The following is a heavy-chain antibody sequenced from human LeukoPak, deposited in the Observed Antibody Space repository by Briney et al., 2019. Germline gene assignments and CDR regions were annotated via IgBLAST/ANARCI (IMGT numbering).Heavy chain of an antibody. CDR2: LYPSGST. Sequence: SETLSLTCTVSGGSITGTTYYWAWFRQPPGTGLHWIGSLYPSGSTYYTPSLKSRVSILLDTSKSQLSLNVRSVTAADAAVYYCARRAGDWAVNWIDPWGQGALVTVSS. J-gene: IGHJ5*02. V-gene: IGHV4-39*01. CDR3: ARRAGDWAVNWIDP. D-gene: IGHD2-21*02. CDR1: GGSITGTTYY.